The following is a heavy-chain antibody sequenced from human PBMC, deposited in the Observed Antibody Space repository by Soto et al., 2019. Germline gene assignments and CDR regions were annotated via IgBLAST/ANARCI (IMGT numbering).Heavy chain of an antibody. CDR2: ISAYNGNT. Sequence: GASVKVSCKASGYTFTSYGISWVRQAPGQGLEWMGWISAYNGNTNYAQKLQGRVTMTTDTSTSTAYMELRSLRSDDTAVYYCARDMVRGVLAQAPPAMDVWGQGTTVTSPQ. CDR1: GYTFTSYG. J-gene: IGHJ6*01. CDR3: ARDMVRGVLAQAPPAMDV. D-gene: IGHD3-10*01. V-gene: IGHV1-18*01.